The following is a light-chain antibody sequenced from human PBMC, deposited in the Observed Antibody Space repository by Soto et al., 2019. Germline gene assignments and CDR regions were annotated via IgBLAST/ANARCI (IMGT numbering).Light chain of an antibody. J-gene: IGKJ1*01. Sequence: EIVLTQSPGTLSLSPGERATLSCRASQSVSSNYFAWYQQKPGQAPRLLIYGVSSRATGIPDRFSGSGSGTDFTLPISRLEPEDFAVYYCXQYGSSPRTFGQGTKVDIK. CDR3: XQYGSSPRT. V-gene: IGKV3-20*01. CDR1: QSVSSNY. CDR2: GVS.